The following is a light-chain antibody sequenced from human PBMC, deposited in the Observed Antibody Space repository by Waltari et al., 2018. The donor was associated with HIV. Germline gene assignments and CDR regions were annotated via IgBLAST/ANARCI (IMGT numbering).Light chain of an antibody. V-gene: IGKV3-11*01. J-gene: IGKJ1*01. CDR3: QQRSNWPPWT. CDR2: DAS. Sequence: EIVLTQSPATLSLSPGERATLSCRASQSVSSYLAWYQQTPGQAPRLLIYDASTRATGIPARFSGSGSGTDFTLTISSLEPEDFAVYYCQQRSNWPPWTFGQGTKVEIK. CDR1: QSVSSY.